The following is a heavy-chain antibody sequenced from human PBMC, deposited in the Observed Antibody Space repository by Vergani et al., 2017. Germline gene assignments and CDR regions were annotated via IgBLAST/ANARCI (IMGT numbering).Heavy chain of an antibody. CDR2: IYSGGST. CDR3: AREEVVITTSDYYYYGMDV. D-gene: IGHD3-22*01. Sequence: EVQLVESGGGLVQPGGSLRLSCAASGFTVSSNYMSWVRQAPGKGLEWVSVIYSGGSTYYADSVKGRFTISRDNSKNTLYLQMNSLRAEDTAVYYCAREEVVITTSDYYYYGMDVWGQGTTVTVSS. CDR1: GFTVSSNY. J-gene: IGHJ6*02. V-gene: IGHV3-66*02.